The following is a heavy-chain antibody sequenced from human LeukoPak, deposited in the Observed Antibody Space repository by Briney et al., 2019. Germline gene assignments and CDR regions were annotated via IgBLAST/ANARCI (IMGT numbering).Heavy chain of an antibody. CDR3: ARGAYYFDY. Sequence: SETLSLTCIVSGGSVSRGSYYWSWIRQPPGKGLEWIGYIYYSGTTNYNPSLKSRVTISVDTSKNQFSLNLSSVTAADTAVYYCARGAYYFDYWGQGTLVTVSS. CDR2: IYYSGTT. J-gene: IGHJ4*02. V-gene: IGHV4-61*01. CDR1: GGSVSRGSYY.